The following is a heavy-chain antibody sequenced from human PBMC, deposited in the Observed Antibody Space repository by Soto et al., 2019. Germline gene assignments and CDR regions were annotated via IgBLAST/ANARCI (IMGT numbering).Heavy chain of an antibody. J-gene: IGHJ4*02. V-gene: IGHV3-30*03. CDR1: GFTFSNFG. D-gene: IGHD2-8*01. Sequence: PGGSLRLSCAVSGFTFSNFGMHWVRQAPGKGLEWVADITKNGRNKDYADSVKGRLAISRDNSKNTLELQMNSLRVEDTAMYYCGRCNGDDCHSPFDYWGQGTLVTVSS. CDR3: GRCNGDDCHSPFDY. CDR2: ITKNGRNK.